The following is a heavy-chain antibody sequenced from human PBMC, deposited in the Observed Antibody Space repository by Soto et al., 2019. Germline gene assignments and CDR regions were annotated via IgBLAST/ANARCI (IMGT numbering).Heavy chain of an antibody. CDR3: ARRVLTGYHNYGLDV. Sequence: QVQLQQWGAGLLKPSETLSLTCAVSGGSFSGYYWNWIRQSPGKGLEWIGEINHSGSTHYNPSLKSRISMSADTSKNQFSLKLNSVTAADTSVSYCARRVLTGYHNYGLDVWGQGTTVTVSS. J-gene: IGHJ6*02. D-gene: IGHD6-25*01. CDR1: GGSFSGYY. CDR2: INHSGST. V-gene: IGHV4-34*01.